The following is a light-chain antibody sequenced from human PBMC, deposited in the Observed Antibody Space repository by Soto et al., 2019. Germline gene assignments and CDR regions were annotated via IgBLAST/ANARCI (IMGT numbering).Light chain of an antibody. Sequence: QAVVTQAPSASGTPGQRVNISCSGSSSNSGSNYVYWYQQLPGTAPKLLIYRNNQRPSGVPDRFSGSKSGTSASLAISGLRSEDEADYYCAALDDSLSGWVFGGGTKLTVL. V-gene: IGLV1-47*01. J-gene: IGLJ3*02. CDR1: SSNSGSNY. CDR3: AALDDSLSGWV. CDR2: RNN.